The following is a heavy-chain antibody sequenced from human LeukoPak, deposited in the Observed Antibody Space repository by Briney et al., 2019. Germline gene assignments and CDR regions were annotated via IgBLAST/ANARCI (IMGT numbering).Heavy chain of an antibody. CDR3: ARSVRIYDILTGYIDY. V-gene: IGHV3-30*03. D-gene: IGHD3-9*01. J-gene: IGHJ4*02. CDR2: ISYDGSNK. CDR1: GFTFSSYG. Sequence: PGRSLRLSCAASGFTFSSYGMHWVRQAPGKGLEWVAVISYDGSNKYYADSVKGRFTISRDNSKNTLYLQMNSLRAKDTAVYYCARSVRIYDILTGYIDYWGQGTLVTVSS.